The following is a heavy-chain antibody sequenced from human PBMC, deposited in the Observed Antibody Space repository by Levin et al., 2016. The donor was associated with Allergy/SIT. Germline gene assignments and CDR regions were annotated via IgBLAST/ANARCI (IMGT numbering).Heavy chain of an antibody. CDR1: GGSMSSYY. D-gene: IGHD3-9*01. V-gene: IGHV4-59*12. CDR2: IYYSGTT. Sequence: SETLSLTCTVSGGSMSSYYWSWIRQPPGKGLEWIGNIYYSGTTNFNPSLKSRVTMSVDTSKNHFSLKLSSVTAADTAVYYCARRNDILTGYYSRPDSLIYDAFDIWGQGTMVTVSS. J-gene: IGHJ3*02. CDR3: ARRNDILTGYYSRPDSLIYDAFDI.